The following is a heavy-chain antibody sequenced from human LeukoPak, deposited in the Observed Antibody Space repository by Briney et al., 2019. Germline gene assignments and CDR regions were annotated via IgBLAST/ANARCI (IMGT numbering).Heavy chain of an antibody. V-gene: IGHV4-61*02. CDR1: GGSISSGSYY. J-gene: IGHJ5*02. CDR2: IYTSGST. Sequence: SQTLSLTCTVSGGSISSGSYYWSWIRQPAGKGLEWIGRIYTSGSTNYNPSLKSRVTISVDTSKNQFSLQLSSVTAADTAVYYFARGWITIFGVVYNWFDPWGQGTLVTVSS. CDR3: ARGWITIFGVVYNWFDP. D-gene: IGHD3-3*01.